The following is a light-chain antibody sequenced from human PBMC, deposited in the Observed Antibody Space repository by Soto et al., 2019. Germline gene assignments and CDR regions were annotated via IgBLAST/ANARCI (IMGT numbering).Light chain of an antibody. CDR2: GAS. V-gene: IGKV3-15*01. Sequence: EIVMTQSPDTLSVSPGDRATLSCRASQTVSTNLAWYQQKPGQAPRLLIYGASTRATGVPDRFSGSGSRTEFTLTISSLLSEDFAVYYCQQYNSWPPLTFGQGTKVEIK. J-gene: IGKJ1*01. CDR1: QTVSTN. CDR3: QQYNSWPPLT.